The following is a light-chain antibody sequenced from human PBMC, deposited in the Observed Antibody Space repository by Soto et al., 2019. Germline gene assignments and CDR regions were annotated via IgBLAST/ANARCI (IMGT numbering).Light chain of an antibody. Sequence: EIVLTQSPGTLSLSPGERANLSCRASQSVGSKLVWYQQKPGQAPRLLIYGVSSRATGIADRFSGSGSGTDFTLTISRLEPEDFALYYCQQYGSSRWTFGQGTKVDIK. J-gene: IGKJ1*01. CDR3: QQYGSSRWT. CDR1: QSVGSK. V-gene: IGKV3-20*01. CDR2: GVS.